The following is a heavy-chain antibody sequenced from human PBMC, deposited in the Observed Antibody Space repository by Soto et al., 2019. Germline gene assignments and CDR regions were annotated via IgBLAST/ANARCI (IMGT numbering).Heavy chain of an antibody. CDR2: IYYSGST. D-gene: IGHD1-1*01. Sequence: QVQLQESGPGLVKPSETLSLTCTVSGGSISSYYWSWIRQPPGKGLEWIGYIYYSGSTNYNSSLKSRVTISVDTSKNQFSLKLSSVTAADTAVYYCAREGTTVDSYYYYGLDVWGLGTTVTVS. CDR3: AREGTTVDSYYYYGLDV. J-gene: IGHJ6*02. V-gene: IGHV4-59*01. CDR1: GGSISSYY.